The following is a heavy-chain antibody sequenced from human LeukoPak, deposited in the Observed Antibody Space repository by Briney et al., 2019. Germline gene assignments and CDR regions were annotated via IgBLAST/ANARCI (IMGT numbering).Heavy chain of an antibody. CDR2: ISSSRSYI. Sequence: GGPLRLSCAASGFTFSSYSMNWVRQAPGKGLEWVSSISSSRSYIYYADSVKGRFTISRDNAKNSLYLQMNSLRAEDTAIYYCARVSYVRGVTVYYFDHWGQGTLVTVSS. CDR3: ARVSYVRGVTVYYFDH. D-gene: IGHD3-10*02. J-gene: IGHJ4*02. V-gene: IGHV3-21*01. CDR1: GFTFSSYS.